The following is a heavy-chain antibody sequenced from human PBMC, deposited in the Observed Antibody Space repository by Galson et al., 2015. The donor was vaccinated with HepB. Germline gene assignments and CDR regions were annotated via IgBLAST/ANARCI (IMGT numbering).Heavy chain of an antibody. CDR3: ARGHFHDYVGYFDL. CDR1: GGTFNSYT. D-gene: IGHD3-16*01. V-gene: IGHV1-69*01. J-gene: IGHJ2*01. Sequence: CKASGGTFNSYTISWVRQAPGQGLEWMGGIGPIFGTANYAQKFQDRVTITADESTSTAYMELSSLRSEDTAVYYCARGHFHDYVGYFDLWGRGTLVTVSS. CDR2: IGPIFGTA.